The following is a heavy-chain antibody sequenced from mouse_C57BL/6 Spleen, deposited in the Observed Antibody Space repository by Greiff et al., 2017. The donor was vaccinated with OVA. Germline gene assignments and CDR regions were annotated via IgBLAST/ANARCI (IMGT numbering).Heavy chain of an antibody. V-gene: IGHV1-53*01. CDR1: GYTFTSYW. CDR2: INPRNGGT. J-gene: IGHJ2*01. CDR3: AKTAQATLFDY. D-gene: IGHD3-2*02. Sequence: QVQLQQPGTELVKPGASVKLSCKASGYTFTSYWMHWVKQRPGQGLEWIGNINPRNGGTNYNEQFKSKATLTVDKSSSTAYMQLSSLTSEDSAVYYCAKTAQATLFDYWGQGTTLTVSS.